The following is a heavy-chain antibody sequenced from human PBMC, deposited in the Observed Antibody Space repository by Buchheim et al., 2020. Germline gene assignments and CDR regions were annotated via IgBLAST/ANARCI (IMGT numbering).Heavy chain of an antibody. CDR2: ISSSSSTI. J-gene: IGHJ1*01. V-gene: IGHV3-48*01. CDR1: GFTFSSYS. D-gene: IGHD3-16*01. CDR3: ARVEGGSMTLPFQH. Sequence: EVQLVESGGGLVQPGGSLRLSCAASGFTFSSYSMNWVRQAPGKGLEWVSYISSSSSTIYYADSVKGRFTISRDNAKNSLSLQMNSLRAEDTAVYYCARVEGGSMTLPFQHWGQGTL.